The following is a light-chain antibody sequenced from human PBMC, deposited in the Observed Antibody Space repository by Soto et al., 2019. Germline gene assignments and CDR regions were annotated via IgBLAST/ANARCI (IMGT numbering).Light chain of an antibody. Sequence: DIVLTQSPLSLPVTPGEPASISCRSSQSLLSSNGNNYLDWYLQKPGQSPQVLIYLGSNRASGVPDRSSGSGSGTDFTLKISRVEAEDFGVYYCIQTLQTPLTFGGGTKVDIK. V-gene: IGKV2-28*01. CDR1: QSLLSSNGNNY. J-gene: IGKJ4*01. CDR2: LGS. CDR3: IQTLQTPLT.